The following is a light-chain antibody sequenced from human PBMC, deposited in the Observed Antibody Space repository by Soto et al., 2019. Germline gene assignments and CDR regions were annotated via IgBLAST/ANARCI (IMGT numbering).Light chain of an antibody. Sequence: DIQMTQSPSSLSASVGDRGTITCQASQDISNYLNWYQQKPGKAPELLIYDASNLETGVPSRFSGSGSGTDFTFTISSLQPEDIATYYCQQYDNLPVTFGQGTKLEIK. V-gene: IGKV1-33*01. CDR2: DAS. CDR1: QDISNY. CDR3: QQYDNLPVT. J-gene: IGKJ2*01.